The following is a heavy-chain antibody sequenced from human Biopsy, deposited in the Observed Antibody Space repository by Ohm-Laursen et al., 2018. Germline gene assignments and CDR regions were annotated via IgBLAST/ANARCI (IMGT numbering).Heavy chain of an antibody. D-gene: IGHD3-9*01. J-gene: IGHJ1*01. CDR3: ATKLTGYFHH. V-gene: IGHV1-69*06. CDR1: GGTFSNYG. CDR2: NIPILGTG. Sequence: SVKVSCKTPGGTFSNYGVNWVRQVPGQGLEWLGGNIPILGTGNYAQKFQDRVTVAADTSTSTATMELRSLRSDDTAVYYCATKLTGYFHHWGQGTLVIVSS.